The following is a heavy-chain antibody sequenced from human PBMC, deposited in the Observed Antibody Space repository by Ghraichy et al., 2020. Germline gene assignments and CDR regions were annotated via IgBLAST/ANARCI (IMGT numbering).Heavy chain of an antibody. CDR2: IHGDNEK. D-gene: IGHD3-3*02. J-gene: IGHJ4*02. V-gene: IGHV2-5*02. CDR1: GFSLTTKTVG. CDR3: AYRRKGASDQWHFES. Sequence: SGPTLVKPTQTLTLTCTFSGFSLTTKTVGVGWIRQPPGKALEWVALIHGDNEKRYSPSLQRRLTINKDTSKTQVVLTMTNVDPVDTATYFCAYRRKGASDQWHFESWGQGTLVTVSS.